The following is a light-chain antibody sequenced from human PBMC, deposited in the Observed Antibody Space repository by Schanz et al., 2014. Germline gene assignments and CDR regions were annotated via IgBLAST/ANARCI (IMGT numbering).Light chain of an antibody. CDR3: AAWDDSLGVV. CDR2: EVS. Sequence: QSALTQPASVSGSPGQSITISCTGTSSDVGGYNYVSWYLQHPGKAPKLMIFEVSKRPSGVPDRFSGSKSGTSASLAISGLRSEDEADYYCAAWDDSLGVVFGGGTKLTVL. CDR1: SSDVGGYNY. V-gene: IGLV2-14*01. J-gene: IGLJ2*01.